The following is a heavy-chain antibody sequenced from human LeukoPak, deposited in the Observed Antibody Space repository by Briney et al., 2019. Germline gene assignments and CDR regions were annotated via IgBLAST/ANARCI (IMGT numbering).Heavy chain of an antibody. CDR3: AELGITMIGGV. V-gene: IGHV3-7*01. D-gene: IGHD3-10*02. CDR1: GFTFYIYW. Sequence: GGSLRLSCAASGFTFYIYWMTWVRQAPGKGLEWVANIRKGGSEIYYADSVRGRFTISRDNAKNSLYLQMNSLRAEDTAVYYCAELGITMIGGVWGKGTTVTISS. J-gene: IGHJ6*04. CDR2: IRKGGSEI.